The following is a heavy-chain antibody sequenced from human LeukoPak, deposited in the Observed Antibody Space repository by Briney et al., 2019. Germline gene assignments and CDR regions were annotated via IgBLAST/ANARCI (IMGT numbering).Heavy chain of an antibody. V-gene: IGHV3-21*05. CDR1: GFTFSSYE. CDR2: ISSSGSYI. Sequence: PGGSLRLSCAASGFTFSSYEMNWVRQAPGKGLGWVSYISSSGSYIYYADSVKGRFTISRDNAKNSLYLQMNSLRAEDTAVYYCAKDLSSGYGGNSFPSYYYYYMDVWGKGTTVTVSS. J-gene: IGHJ6*03. D-gene: IGHD4-23*01. CDR3: AKDLSSGYGGNSFPSYYYYYMDV.